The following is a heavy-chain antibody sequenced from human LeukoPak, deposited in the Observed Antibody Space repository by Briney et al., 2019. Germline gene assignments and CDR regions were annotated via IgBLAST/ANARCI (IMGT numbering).Heavy chain of an antibody. CDR2: ITADGGST. CDR1: GFTFSAYS. V-gene: IGHV3-64D*06. J-gene: IGHJ4*02. D-gene: IGHD1-14*01. CDR3: VKDNRYDGDPFFDY. Sequence: QPGGSLRLSCSASGFTFSAYSMHWVRQPPGKALECVSTITADGGSTVYADSAKGRFTISRDNSRNTLYLQMNSLRVDDTAVYFCVKDNRYDGDPFFDYWGQGTLVTVSS.